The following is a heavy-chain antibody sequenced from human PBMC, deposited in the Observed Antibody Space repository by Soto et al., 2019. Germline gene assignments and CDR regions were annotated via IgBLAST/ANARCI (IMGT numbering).Heavy chain of an antibody. J-gene: IGHJ4*02. CDR3: ARLTREGELGVDY. Sequence: QVQLQESGPGLVKPSETLSLTCTVSGGSISSYYWSWIRQPPGKGLEWIGYIYYSGSTNYNPSLKSRVTISVDTYTTQFSLKLSTVTAADTAVYYCARLTREGELGVDYWGQGTLVTVSS. D-gene: IGHD3-16*01. CDR1: GGSISSYY. V-gene: IGHV4-59*01. CDR2: IYYSGST.